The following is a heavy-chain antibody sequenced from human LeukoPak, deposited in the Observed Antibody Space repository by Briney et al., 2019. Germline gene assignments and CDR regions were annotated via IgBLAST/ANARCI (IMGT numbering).Heavy chain of an antibody. J-gene: IGHJ4*02. Sequence: PAETLSLTCAVYGGSFRGYYWSWIRQPPGKGLEWIGEIHYTGATNYKPSLKSRVTISGDPSKNQVSLRVSSVTAADTAVYFCARRSDSGSDDGEDYFDYWGQGTLVTVSS. D-gene: IGHD1-26*01. V-gene: IGHV4-34*01. CDR3: ARRSDSGSDDGEDYFDY. CDR2: IHYTGAT. CDR1: GGSFRGYY.